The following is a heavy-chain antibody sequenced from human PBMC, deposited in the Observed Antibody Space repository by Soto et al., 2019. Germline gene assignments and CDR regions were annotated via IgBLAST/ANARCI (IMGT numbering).Heavy chain of an antibody. V-gene: IGHV4-59*08. CDR2: IYYTGTT. CDR1: NSPISDFY. Sequence: PSETLSLTCNVSNSPISDFYWSWFRQPPGQGLEWVGYIYYTGTTTYNPSLRSRVDISIDPSKSQISLDLRSVTAADTVVYCCASLGGYYQAFGAWGHGALVTHSS. CDR3: ASLGGYYQAFGA. D-gene: IGHD3-22*01. J-gene: IGHJ5*01.